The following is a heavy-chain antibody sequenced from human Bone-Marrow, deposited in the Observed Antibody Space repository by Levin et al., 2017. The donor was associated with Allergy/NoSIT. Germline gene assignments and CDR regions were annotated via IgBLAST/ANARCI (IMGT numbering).Heavy chain of an antibody. CDR2: ISGSGGST. CDR3: AKGMYVVWFGESRTRVY. CDR1: GFPFSSYA. J-gene: IGHJ4*02. Sequence: PAGGSLRLSCAGSGFPFSSYAMSWVRQAPGKGLEWVSAISGSGGSTYYADSVKGRFTISRDNSKNTLSLQMNSLRAEDTAVYYCAKGMYVVWFGESRTRVYRGQGTLVTVSS. V-gene: IGHV3-23*01. D-gene: IGHD3-10*01.